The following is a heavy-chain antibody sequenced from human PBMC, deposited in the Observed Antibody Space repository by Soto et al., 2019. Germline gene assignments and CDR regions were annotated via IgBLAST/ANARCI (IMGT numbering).Heavy chain of an antibody. D-gene: IGHD5-12*01. V-gene: IGHV3-11*06. CDR1: GFTFSDYY. Sequence: GGSLRLSCAASGFTFSDYYMSWIRQAPGKGLEWISYISASTTHTNYADSVKGRFTISRDNAKNSLFLQMSSLRAEDTAVYFCARGYSFSALYLQHWGHGTLVTVSS. J-gene: IGHJ1*01. CDR2: ISASTTHT. CDR3: ARGYSFSALYLQH.